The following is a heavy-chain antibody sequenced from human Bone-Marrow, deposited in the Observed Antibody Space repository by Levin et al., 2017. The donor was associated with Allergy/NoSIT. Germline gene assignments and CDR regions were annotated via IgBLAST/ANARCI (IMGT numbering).Heavy chain of an antibody. J-gene: IGHJ5*02. CDR2: ISYDGSNK. D-gene: IGHD2-2*01. CDR1: GFTFSSSA. Sequence: LSLPCAASGFTFSSSAMHWVRQAPGKGLEWVAVISYDGSNKYYADSVKGRFTISRDNSKNTLYLQMNSLRAEDTAVYYCARDRWGSGCSSTSCYLGYWFDPWGQGTLVTVSS. V-gene: IGHV3-30*04. CDR3: ARDRWGSGCSSTSCYLGYWFDP.